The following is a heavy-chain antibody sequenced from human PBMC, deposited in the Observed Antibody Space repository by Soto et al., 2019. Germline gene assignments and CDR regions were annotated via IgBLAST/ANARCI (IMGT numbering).Heavy chain of an antibody. Sequence: SETLSLTCTVSCGSISGFYWTWIRQPAGRGLEWIGRIYSSGNTYYNPSLTSRVTMSVDTSKNQFSLKLTSVTAADTAVYFCARDRWTPVGGSVSYYIFDYLCQGALVTV. CDR2: IYSSGNT. V-gene: IGHV4-4*07. D-gene: IGHD3-10*01. J-gene: IGHJ4*02. CDR3: ARDRWTPVGGSVSYYIFDY. CDR1: CGSISGFY.